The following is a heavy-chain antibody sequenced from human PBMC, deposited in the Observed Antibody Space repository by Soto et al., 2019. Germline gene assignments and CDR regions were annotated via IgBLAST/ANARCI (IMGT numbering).Heavy chain of an antibody. V-gene: IGHV1-69*13. J-gene: IGHJ5*02. Sequence: AVKVSCKASGNTFSSYAISWVRQAPGQGLEWMGGIIPIFGTANYAQKFQGRVTITADESTSTAYMALSSLRSEDTAVYYCAHSSSSGSHWFDPWGQGTLVTVSS. CDR2: IIPIFGTA. CDR3: AHSSSSGSHWFDP. CDR1: GNTFSSYA. D-gene: IGHD6-6*01.